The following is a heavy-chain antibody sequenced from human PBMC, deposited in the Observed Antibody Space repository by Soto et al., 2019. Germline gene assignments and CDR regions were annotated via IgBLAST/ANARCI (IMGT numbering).Heavy chain of an antibody. J-gene: IGHJ4*02. CDR1: GGSISGSSYY. V-gene: IGHV4-39*01. D-gene: IGHD2-15*01. CDR2: IYHSGST. Sequence: QVQLQESGPGLVKPSETLSLTRSVSGGSISGSSYYWGWIRQPPGKGLEWIGSIYHSGSTYDNPSLKRRVXXXVXXSKNQCSLKLSSVTAADTAVYYCARRDIYGHQAPYWGQGTLVTVSS. CDR3: ARRDIYGHQAPY.